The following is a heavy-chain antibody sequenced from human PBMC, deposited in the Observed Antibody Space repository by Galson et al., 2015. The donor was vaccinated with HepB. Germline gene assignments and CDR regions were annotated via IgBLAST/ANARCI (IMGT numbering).Heavy chain of an antibody. CDR1: GFPFSSYN. V-gene: IGHV3-48*03. D-gene: IGHD3-3*01. CDR3: ARDSRATFGEPNWFDP. CDR2: ISATGTTI. Sequence: LRLSCAASGFPFSSYNMNWVRQAPGKGLDWISYISATGTTIDYADSVRGRFTISRDNDKNSLYLQMNSLRVEDTAVYYCARDSRATFGEPNWFDPWGQGTLVIVSS. J-gene: IGHJ5*02.